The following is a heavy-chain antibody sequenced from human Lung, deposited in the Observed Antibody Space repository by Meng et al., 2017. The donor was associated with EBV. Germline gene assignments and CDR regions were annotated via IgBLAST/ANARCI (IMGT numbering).Heavy chain of an antibody. CDR1: GGSFSGYY. Sequence: QLQQWGAGLLKPSETLSLTCAVYGGSFSGYYWSWINQPPGKGLEWIGEINHSGSTNYNPSLKSRVTISVDTSKNQFSLKLSSVTAADTAVYYCARRYGASAYNWFDPWGQGTLVTVSS. V-gene: IGHV4-34*01. CDR3: ARRYGASAYNWFDP. CDR2: INHSGST. D-gene: IGHD4-17*01. J-gene: IGHJ5*02.